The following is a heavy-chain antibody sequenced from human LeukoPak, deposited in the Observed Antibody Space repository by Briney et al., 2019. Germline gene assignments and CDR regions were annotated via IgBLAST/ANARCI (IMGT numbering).Heavy chain of an antibody. CDR3: ARDFRGNYSIDY. Sequence: PGGSLRLSCAAAGFTFSIYNMNWVRQALGKGLVWVSHISKSSSAIYYADSVKGRFTISRDNAKNSLYLQMSSLRDEDTAVYYCARDFRGNYSIDYWGQGTLVTVSS. J-gene: IGHJ4*02. V-gene: IGHV3-48*02. D-gene: IGHD1-26*01. CDR2: ISKSSSAI. CDR1: GFTFSIYN.